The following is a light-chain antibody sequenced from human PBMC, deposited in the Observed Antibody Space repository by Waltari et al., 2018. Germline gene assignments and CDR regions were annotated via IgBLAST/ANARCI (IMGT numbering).Light chain of an antibody. J-gene: IGKJ1*01. V-gene: IGKV3-11*01. Sequence: EIVLTQSPPTLSLSPAESATLSCRASQSVSSYLAWYQQKPGQAPRLLIYDASNRATGIPAMFSGSVSGTDFTLTISSLEPEDFAVYYCQQRSNWPTFGQGTKVEIK. CDR2: DAS. CDR3: QQRSNWPT. CDR1: QSVSSY.